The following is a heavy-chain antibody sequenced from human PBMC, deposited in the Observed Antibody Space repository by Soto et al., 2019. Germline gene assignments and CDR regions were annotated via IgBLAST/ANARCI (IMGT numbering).Heavy chain of an antibody. V-gene: IGHV4-34*01. D-gene: IGHD6-19*01. CDR3: ARGWSGWRVWLDY. Sequence: QVQLQQWGAGLLKPSETLSLTCAVYGGSFSGYYWSWIRQPPGKGLEWIGEINHSGSTNYNPSLKRRVNISVDTSKDQFSLKLSSVTAAETAVYYCARGWSGWRVWLDYWGQGTLVTVSS. CDR2: INHSGST. J-gene: IGHJ4*02. CDR1: GGSFSGYY.